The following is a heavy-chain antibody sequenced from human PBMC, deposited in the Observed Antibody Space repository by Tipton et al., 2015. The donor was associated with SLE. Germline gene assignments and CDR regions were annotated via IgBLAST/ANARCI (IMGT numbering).Heavy chain of an antibody. CDR2: INPYNGNT. CDR3: AIAVAGTLFFDY. CDR1: GYTFTSYA. V-gene: IGHV1-18*01. J-gene: IGHJ4*02. D-gene: IGHD6-19*01. Sequence: QVQLVQSGAEIKKPGASVKVSCKASGYTFTSYAISWVRQAPGQGLEWMGWINPYNGNTDYAQKLQGRVTMTTDTSTSTAYMELRSLRSEDTAVYYCAIAVAGTLFFDYWGQGALVTVSS.